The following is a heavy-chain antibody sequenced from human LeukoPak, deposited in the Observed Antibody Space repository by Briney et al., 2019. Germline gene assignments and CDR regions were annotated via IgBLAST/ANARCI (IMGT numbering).Heavy chain of an antibody. CDR1: GGSFSGYY. CDR2: INHSGST. Sequence: PETLSLTCAVYGGSFSGYYWSWIRQPPGKGLEWIGEINHSGSTNYNPSLKSRVTISVDRSKNQFSLKLSFVTAADTAVYYCAREFGARFDYWGQGTLVTVSS. D-gene: IGHD3-10*01. V-gene: IGHV4-34*01. CDR3: AREFGARFDY. J-gene: IGHJ4*02.